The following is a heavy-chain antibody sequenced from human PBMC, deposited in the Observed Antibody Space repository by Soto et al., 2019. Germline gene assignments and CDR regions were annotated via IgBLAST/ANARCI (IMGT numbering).Heavy chain of an antibody. V-gene: IGHV1-18*01. CDR2: ISGYNGDT. D-gene: IGHD2-8*01. CDR1: GYNYSRYG. CDR3: AKNGQPPYYYGLDV. Sequence: QGQLVQSGGEVKKPGASVKVSCKASGYNYSRYGISWVRQAPGQGLEWMGWISGYNGDTNYAQKFQGRVTMTIDTATTTAYMELRGLTSDDTAIYYCAKNGQPPYYYGLDVWGQGTTVTVSS. J-gene: IGHJ6*02.